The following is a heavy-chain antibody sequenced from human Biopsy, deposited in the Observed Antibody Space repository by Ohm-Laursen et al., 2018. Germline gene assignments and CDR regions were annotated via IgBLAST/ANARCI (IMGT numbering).Heavy chain of an antibody. J-gene: IGHJ2*01. V-gene: IGHV4-59*01. CDR3: ARDRGYYSDRTVPGYFDL. Sequence: SDTLSLTCTVSGDSISSYYWSWIRQPPGKGLGWIGYAYYTGSTDYNPSLQSRVTISVDTSKDHFSLRLRSVTPADTAIYYCARDRGYYSDRTVPGYFDLWGRGTLVTVSS. CDR2: AYYTGST. D-gene: IGHD3-22*01. CDR1: GDSISSYY.